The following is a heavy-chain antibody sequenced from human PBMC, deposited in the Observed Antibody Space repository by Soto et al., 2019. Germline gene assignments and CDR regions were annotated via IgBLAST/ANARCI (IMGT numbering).Heavy chain of an antibody. V-gene: IGHV3-30*03. Sequence: QVQLVESGGGVVQPGRSLRLSCAASGFTFSSYGMHWVRQAPSKGLEWVALISYDGSDKYYADSVKGRFTISRDNSKNPLYLQMNSLRVEDTAVYYCRACQYFSDYWGQGTLVTVSS. CDR1: GFTFSSYG. CDR2: ISYDGSDK. J-gene: IGHJ4*02. CDR3: RACQYFSDY. D-gene: IGHD1-26*01.